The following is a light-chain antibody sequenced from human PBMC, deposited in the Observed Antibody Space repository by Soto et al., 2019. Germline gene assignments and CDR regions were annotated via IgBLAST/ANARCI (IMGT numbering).Light chain of an antibody. Sequence: DIVLTQSPGTLSLSPGERATLSCRASQSVSSNHLAWYQQKPGQAPRLLIYGGSSRATGIPDRFSGSGSGTDFTLTISRLEPEDFAVYYCQQYGSSPPLTFGQGTRLEIK. V-gene: IGKV3-20*01. CDR1: QSVSSNH. CDR3: QQYGSSPPLT. J-gene: IGKJ5*01. CDR2: GGS.